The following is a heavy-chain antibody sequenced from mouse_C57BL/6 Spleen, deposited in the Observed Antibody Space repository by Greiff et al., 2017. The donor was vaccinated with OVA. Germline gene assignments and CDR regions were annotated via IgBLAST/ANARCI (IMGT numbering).Heavy chain of an antibody. J-gene: IGHJ1*03. CDR2: IHPNSGST. CDR3: ASAGDAPDWYFGV. Sequence: QVQLQQPGAELVKPGASVKLSCKASGYTFTSYWMHWVKQRPGQGLEWIGMIHPNSGSTNYNEKFKSKATLTVDKSSSTAYMQLSSLTSEDSAVYVCASAGDAPDWYFGVWGTGTTVTVSS. CDR1: GYTFTSYW. V-gene: IGHV1-64*01.